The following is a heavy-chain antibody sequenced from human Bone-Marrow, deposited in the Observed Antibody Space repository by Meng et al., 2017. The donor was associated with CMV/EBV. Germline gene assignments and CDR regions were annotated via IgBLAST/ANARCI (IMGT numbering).Heavy chain of an antibody. D-gene: IGHD3-22*01. CDR3: ARDRMIVLGYGLDV. Sequence: GESLKISCTASGFTFSSYSMNWVRQAPGKGLEWVSSISSSSSYIYYADSVKGRFTISRDNAKNSLYLQMNSLRAEDTAVYYCARDRMIVLGYGLDVWGHGTTVTVS. V-gene: IGHV3-21*01. CDR2: ISSSSSYI. J-gene: IGHJ6*02. CDR1: GFTFSSYS.